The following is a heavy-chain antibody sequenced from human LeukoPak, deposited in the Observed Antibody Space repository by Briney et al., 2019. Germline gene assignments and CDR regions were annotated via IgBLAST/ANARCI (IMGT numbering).Heavy chain of an antibody. J-gene: IGHJ4*02. CDR1: GYTFTGFT. D-gene: IGHD2-8*01. Sequence: ASVKVSCKASGYTFTGFTIHWVRQAPGQRLEWMGWINTGNGNTKYSQKFQGRVTITRDTTASTAYMELSSLRSEDTAIYYCARVNGYSFDYWGQGALVTVSS. V-gene: IGHV1-3*04. CDR3: ARVNGYSFDY. CDR2: INTGNGNT.